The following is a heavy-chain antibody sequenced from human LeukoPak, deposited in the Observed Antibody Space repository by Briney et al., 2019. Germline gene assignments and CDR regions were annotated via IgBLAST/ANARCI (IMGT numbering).Heavy chain of an antibody. J-gene: IGHJ3*02. CDR2: ISYDGSNK. D-gene: IGHD2/OR15-2a*01. CDR1: GFTFSSYA. Sequence: GGSLRLSCAASGFTFSSYAMHWVRQAPGKGLEWVAVISYDGSNKYYAASVKGRFTISRGNSKNTLYLRMNSLRAEDTAVYYCARGGNVRGTIFSSGHHSLSFAFDIWGQGTMVTVSS. CDR3: ARGGNVRGTIFSSGHHSLSFAFDI. V-gene: IGHV3-30-3*01.